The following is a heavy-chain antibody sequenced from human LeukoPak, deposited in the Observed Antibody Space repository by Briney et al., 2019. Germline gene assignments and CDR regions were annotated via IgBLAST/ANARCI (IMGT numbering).Heavy chain of an antibody. CDR1: GYTFTSYA. J-gene: IGHJ4*02. CDR2: INTNTGNP. CDR3: ARVRNKGYYYGSGTQRDFDY. D-gene: IGHD3-10*01. V-gene: IGHV7-4-1*02. Sequence: WASVKVSCKASGYTFTSYAMNWVRQAPGQGLEWMGWINTNTGNPTYAQGFTGRFVFSLDTSVSTAYLQISSLKAEDTAVYYCARVRNKGYYYGSGTQRDFDYWGQGTLVTVSS.